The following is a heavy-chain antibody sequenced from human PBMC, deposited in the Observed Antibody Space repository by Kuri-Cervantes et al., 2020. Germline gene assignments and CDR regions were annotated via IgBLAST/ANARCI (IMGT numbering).Heavy chain of an antibody. J-gene: IGHJ4*02. CDR2: ISSSSSYI. Sequence: GGSLRLSCAASGFTFSSYSMNWVRQAPGKGLEWVSSISSSSSYIYYADSVKGRFTISRNNAKNSLYLQMNSLRAEDTAVYYCARGWSCSSPSCSGRKYWGQGTLVTVSS. CDR1: GFTFSSYS. V-gene: IGHV3-21*01. CDR3: ARGWSCSSPSCSGRKY. D-gene: IGHD2-2*01.